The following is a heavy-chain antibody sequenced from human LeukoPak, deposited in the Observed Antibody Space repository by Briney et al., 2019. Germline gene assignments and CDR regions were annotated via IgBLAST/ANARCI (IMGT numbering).Heavy chain of an antibody. CDR1: GGSFSGYY. D-gene: IGHD1-26*01. V-gene: IGHV4-34*01. CDR2: INHSGST. J-gene: IGHJ4*02. Sequence: SETLSLTCAVYGGSFSGYYWSWIRQPPGEGLEWIGEINHSGSTNYNPSLKSRVTISVDTSKNQFSLKLSSVTAADTAVYYCARVSELPFDYWGQGTLVTVSS. CDR3: ARVSELPFDY.